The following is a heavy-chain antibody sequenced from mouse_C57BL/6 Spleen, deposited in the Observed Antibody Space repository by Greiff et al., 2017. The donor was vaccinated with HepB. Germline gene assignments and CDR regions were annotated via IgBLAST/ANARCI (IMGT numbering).Heavy chain of an antibody. CDR3: ARTFCYSNSYYYAMDY. J-gene: IGHJ4*01. D-gene: IGHD2-5*01. CDR1: GYAFSSSW. V-gene: IGHV1-82*01. Sequence: QVQLQQSGPELVKPGASVKISCKASGYAFSSSWMNWVKQRPGKGLEWIGRIYPGDGDTNYNGKFKGKATLTADKSSSTAYMQLSSLTSEDSAVYFCARTFCYSNSYYYAMDYWGQGTSVTVSS. CDR2: IYPGDGDT.